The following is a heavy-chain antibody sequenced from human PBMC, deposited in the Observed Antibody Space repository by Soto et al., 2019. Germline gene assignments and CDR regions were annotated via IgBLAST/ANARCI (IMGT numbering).Heavy chain of an antibody. J-gene: IGHJ4*02. CDR1: GYTFTSYG. V-gene: IGHV1-18*04. CDR3: ARVLRYFDWLLADY. D-gene: IGHD3-9*01. CDR2: ISAYNGNT. Sequence: GASVKVSGKASGYTFTSYGISWVRQAPGQGLEWMGWISAYNGNTNYAQKLQGRVTMTTDTSTSTAYMELRSLRSDDTAVYYCARVLRYFDWLLADYWGQGTLVTVSS.